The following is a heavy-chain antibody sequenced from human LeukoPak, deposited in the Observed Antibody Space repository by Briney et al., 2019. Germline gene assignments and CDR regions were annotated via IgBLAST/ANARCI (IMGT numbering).Heavy chain of an antibody. D-gene: IGHD2-2*01. CDR1: GGSISSYC. CDR3: ASYHCSSTSCRFDY. CDR2: IYYSGST. J-gene: IGHJ4*02. Sequence: SETLSLTCTVSGGSISSYCWSWIRQPPGKGLEWIGYIYYSGSTNYNPSLKSRVTISVDTSKNQFSLKLSSVTAADTAVYYCASYHCSSTSCRFDYWGQGTLVTVSS. V-gene: IGHV4-59*01.